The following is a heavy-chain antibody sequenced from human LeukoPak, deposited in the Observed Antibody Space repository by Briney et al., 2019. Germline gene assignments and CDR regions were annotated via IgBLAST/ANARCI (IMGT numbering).Heavy chain of an antibody. CDR3: AKDRCTNGVCYLFDY. J-gene: IGHJ4*02. D-gene: IGHD2-8*01. CDR1: GFTFSSYS. V-gene: IGHV3-21*01. CDR2: ISSSSSYI. Sequence: GGSLRLSCAASGFTFSSYSMNWVRQAPGKGLEWVSSISSSSSYIYYADSVKGRFTISRDNAKNSLYLQMTSLRAEDTAVYYCAKDRCTNGVCYLFDYWGQGTLVTVSS.